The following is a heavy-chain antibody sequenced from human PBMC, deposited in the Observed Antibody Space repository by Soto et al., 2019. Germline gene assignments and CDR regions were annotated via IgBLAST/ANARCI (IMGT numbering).Heavy chain of an antibody. Sequence: QVQLVQSGAQVKKPGASVKVSCKASGYTFTSYAMHWVRQAPGQRLEWMGWINAGNGNTKYSQKFQGRDTITRDTSASTAYMELSSLRSEGTDVYYCARDSWVGATSFDYWGQGTLVTVSS. V-gene: IGHV1-3*01. CDR3: ARDSWVGATSFDY. CDR1: GYTFTSYA. D-gene: IGHD1-26*01. J-gene: IGHJ4*02. CDR2: INAGNGNT.